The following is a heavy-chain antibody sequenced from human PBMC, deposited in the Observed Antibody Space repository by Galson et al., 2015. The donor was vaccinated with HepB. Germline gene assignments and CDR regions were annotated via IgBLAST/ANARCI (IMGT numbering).Heavy chain of an antibody. D-gene: IGHD3-16*01. CDR3: ARHGLAYQGDY. CDR2: IYPGDSDT. V-gene: IGHV5-51*01. Sequence: QSGAEVKKPGESLKISCQGSGYKFTNYWTAWVRQMPGKGLEWMGIIYPGDSDTRYSPSFQGQVTISADKSISTAYLQWSSLKVSDTAMYYCARHGLAYQGDYWGQGTLVTVSS. J-gene: IGHJ4*02. CDR1: GYKFTNYW.